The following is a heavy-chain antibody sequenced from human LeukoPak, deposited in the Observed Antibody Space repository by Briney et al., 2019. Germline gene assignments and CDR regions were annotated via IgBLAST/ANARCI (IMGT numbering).Heavy chain of an antibody. Sequence: ASVKVSCKASGFTFTRYYMHWVRQAPGQGLEWMGWINPNSGGTNYAQKFQGRVTMTRDTSISTAYMELSRLRSDDTAVYYCAREGIRDTAMVFDYWGQGTLVTVSS. CDR2: INPNSGGT. V-gene: IGHV1-2*02. D-gene: IGHD5-18*01. CDR3: AREGIRDTAMVFDY. CDR1: GFTFTRYY. J-gene: IGHJ4*02.